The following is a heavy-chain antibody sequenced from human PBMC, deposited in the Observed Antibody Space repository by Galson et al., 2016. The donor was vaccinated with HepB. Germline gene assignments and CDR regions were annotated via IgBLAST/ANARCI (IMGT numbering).Heavy chain of an antibody. V-gene: IGHV4-59*01. J-gene: IGHJ5*01. CDR3: AKDGPDYNSRLDP. Sequence: TLSLTCTLSGGSISDGYWSWIRQPPGQTLQWIGHIGYSGTTDYNPPLKSRVTISVNTSKNQFSLKLNSVTPADTAVYYGAKDGPDYNSRLDPWGQGILVTVSS. CDR2: IGYSGTT. D-gene: IGHD4-11*01. CDR1: GGSISDGY.